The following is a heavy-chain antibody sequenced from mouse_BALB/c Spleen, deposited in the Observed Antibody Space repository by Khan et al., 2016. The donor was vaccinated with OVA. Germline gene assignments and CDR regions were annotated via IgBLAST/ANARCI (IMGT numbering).Heavy chain of an antibody. CDR3: ARAYYRYDGYYAMDY. J-gene: IGHJ4*01. V-gene: IGHV2-6-4*01. CDR2: IWGGGST. Sequence: QVQLKESGPGLVAPSQSLSITCTVSGFSLSRYNINWVRQPPGKGLEWLGMIWGGGSTDYNSALKSRLSISKDHSKDQVFLKMHSLQHDDTSMYYGARAYYRYDGYYAMDYWGQGTSVTVSS. D-gene: IGHD2-14*01. CDR1: GFSLSRYN.